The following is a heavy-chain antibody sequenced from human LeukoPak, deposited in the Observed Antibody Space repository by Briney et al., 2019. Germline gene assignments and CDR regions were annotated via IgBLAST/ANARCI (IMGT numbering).Heavy chain of an antibody. CDR2: INPNIGDT. V-gene: IGHV1-2*02. J-gene: IGHJ4*02. Sequence: GASVKVSCKASGYTFTGYYMHWMRQAPGQRLEWMGWINPNIGDTNYAQKFRGRVTMTRDTSISTAYMELSRLRSDDTAVYCCARDPGAQIYAGTLANDHWGQGTLVTVSS. CDR3: ARDPGAQIYAGTLANDH. D-gene: IGHD6-13*01. CDR1: GYTFTGYY.